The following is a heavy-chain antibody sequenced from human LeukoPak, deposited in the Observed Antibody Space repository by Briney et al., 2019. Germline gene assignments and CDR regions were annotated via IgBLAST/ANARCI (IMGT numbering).Heavy chain of an antibody. D-gene: IGHD6-13*01. CDR3: AGAPAGTPLDN. J-gene: IGHJ4*02. CDR1: GGSIAIYY. V-gene: IGHV4-4*07. CDR2: IYTSGHT. Sequence: SETLSLTCSVSGGSIAIYYWHWVRQSADKRPEWLGRIYTSGHTTYSPSLKSRVAMSVDTSKNQLSLRLTSVTAADSAIYYCAGAPAGTPLDNWGQGTQVIVSS.